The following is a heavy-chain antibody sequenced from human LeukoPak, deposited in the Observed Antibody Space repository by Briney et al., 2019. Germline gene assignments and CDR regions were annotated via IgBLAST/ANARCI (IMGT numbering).Heavy chain of an antibody. J-gene: IGHJ4*02. D-gene: IGHD4/OR15-4a*01. CDR2: ISTNNGDT. V-gene: IGHV1-18*01. CDR1: GYTFTSNG. Sequence: ASVKVSCKASGYTFTSNGISWVRQAPGQGLEWMGWISTNNGDTKYGKKFQGRVIMTTDTSTSTTYMEVRSLRSDDTAVYYCARDDDYNPLVHWGQGTLVTVSS. CDR3: ARDDDYNPLVH.